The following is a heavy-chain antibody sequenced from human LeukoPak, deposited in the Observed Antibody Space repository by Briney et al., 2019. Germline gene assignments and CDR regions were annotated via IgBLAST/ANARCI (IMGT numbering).Heavy chain of an antibody. CDR3: AKLPGGYYRVGYFQH. CDR2: ISGSGGST. V-gene: IGHV3-23*01. Sequence: GGSLRLSCAVSGFSFSSYGMSWVRQAPGKGLEWVSAISGSGGSTYYADSVKGRFTISRDNSKNTLYLQMNSLRAEDTAVYYCAKLPGGYYRVGYFQHWGQGTLVTVSS. J-gene: IGHJ1*01. CDR1: GFSFSSYG. D-gene: IGHD3-22*01.